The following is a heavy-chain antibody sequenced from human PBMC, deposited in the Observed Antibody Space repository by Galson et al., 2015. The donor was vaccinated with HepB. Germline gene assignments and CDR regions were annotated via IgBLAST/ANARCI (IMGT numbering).Heavy chain of an antibody. D-gene: IGHD2-21*01. Sequence: SLRLSCATSGFTFGDYAMSWFRQASGKGLEWVGFIRHKGYGGTVEYAASVKASFLISRDDSESIAPLQMDRLKTDYTAVYYCTRDSGGDSDYWGQGTLVTVSS. CDR1: GFTFGDYA. J-gene: IGHJ4*02. V-gene: IGHV3-49*03. CDR2: IRHKGYGGTV. CDR3: TRDSGGDSDY.